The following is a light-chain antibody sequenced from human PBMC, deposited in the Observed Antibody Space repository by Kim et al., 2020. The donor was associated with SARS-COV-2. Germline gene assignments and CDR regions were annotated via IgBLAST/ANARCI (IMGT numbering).Light chain of an antibody. Sequence: EIVLTQSPGTLSLSPGERATLSCRASQSVTNNHLAWYQQKPGQAPRLLIYGASRRATGIPSRFSGSGSGTDFTLTISRLEPEDFAVYFCHQYGISRTFGQGTKVDIK. CDR2: GAS. CDR1: QSVTNNH. J-gene: IGKJ1*01. V-gene: IGKV3-20*01. CDR3: HQYGISRT.